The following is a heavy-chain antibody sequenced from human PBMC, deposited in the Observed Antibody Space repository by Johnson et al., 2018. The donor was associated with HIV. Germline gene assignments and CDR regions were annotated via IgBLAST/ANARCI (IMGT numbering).Heavy chain of an antibody. D-gene: IGHD6-13*01. CDR3: AKSERAAAVPDAFDI. Sequence: VQLVESGGGVVQPGRSLRLSCAASGFPFSSYAMHWVRQAPGKGLEWVANIKQDGSEKYYVDSVKGRFTISRDNSKNTLYLQMNSLRAEDTAVYYCAKSERAAAVPDAFDIWGQGTMVTVSS. CDR1: GFPFSSYA. CDR2: IKQDGSEK. V-gene: IGHV3-7*01. J-gene: IGHJ3*02.